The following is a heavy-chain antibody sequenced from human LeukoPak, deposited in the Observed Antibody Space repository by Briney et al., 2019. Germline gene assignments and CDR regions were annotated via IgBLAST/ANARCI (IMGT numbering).Heavy chain of an antibody. CDR2: ISGSGGST. J-gene: IGHJ4*02. CDR3: AKAKSGWREWGFDY. D-gene: IGHD1-26*01. CDR1: GLTFSSYA. V-gene: IGHV3-23*01. Sequence: GGSLRLSCAASGLTFSSYAMSWVRQAPGKGLEWVSAISGSGGSTYYADSVKGRFAISRDNSKNTLYLQMNSLRAEDTAVYYCAKAKSGWREWGFDYWGQGTLVTVSS.